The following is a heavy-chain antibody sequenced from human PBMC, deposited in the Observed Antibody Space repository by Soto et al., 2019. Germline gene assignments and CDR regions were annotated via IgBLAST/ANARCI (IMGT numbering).Heavy chain of an antibody. CDR1: GGSISSYY. D-gene: IGHD5-12*01. CDR2: IYSSGST. J-gene: IGHJ4*02. V-gene: IGHV4-59*01. CDR3: ARWKMATSSPFFDY. Sequence: SETLSLTCTVSGGSISSYYWSWIRQPPGKGLEWIGYIYSSGSTSYNPSLKSRVTISVDTSKNQFSLKLSSVAAADTAVYYCARWKMATSSPFFDYWGQGTLVTVSS.